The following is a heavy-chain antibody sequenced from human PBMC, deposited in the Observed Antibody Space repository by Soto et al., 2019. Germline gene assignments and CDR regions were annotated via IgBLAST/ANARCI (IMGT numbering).Heavy chain of an antibody. CDR3: ASSPYYCSGGSCYPPPDY. J-gene: IGHJ4*02. V-gene: IGHV4-59*08. D-gene: IGHD2-15*01. CDR1: GGSISSYY. CDR2: IYYSGST. Sequence: SETLSLTCTVSGGSISSYYWSWIRQPPGKGLEWIGYIYYSGSTNYNPSLKSRVTISVDTSKNQFSLKLSSVTAADTAVYYCASSPYYCSGGSCYPPPDYWGQGTLVTVSS.